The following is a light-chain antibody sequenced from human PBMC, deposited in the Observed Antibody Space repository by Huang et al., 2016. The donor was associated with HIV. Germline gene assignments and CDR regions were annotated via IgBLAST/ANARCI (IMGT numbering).Light chain of an antibody. CDR3: QQSYSTPPDT. V-gene: IGKV1-39*01. CDR1: QSISSY. Sequence: DIQMTQSPSSLSASVGDIITITCRTSQSISSYLNWYQQKAGKAPKLLIYAASNLQSGVPSRFSGSGSGTDFTLTISGRQPEDFATYYCQQSYSTPPDTFGQGTKVDIK. CDR2: AAS. J-gene: IGKJ2*01.